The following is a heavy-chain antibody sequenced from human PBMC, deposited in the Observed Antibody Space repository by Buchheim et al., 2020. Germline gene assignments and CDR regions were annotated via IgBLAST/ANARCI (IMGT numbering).Heavy chain of an antibody. D-gene: IGHD6-13*01. Sequence: QVLLVESGGGVVQPGRSLRLSCAASGFTFSNFGMHWVRQAPGKGLEWVAVISYDGSNEYYADSVKGRFTISRDNSESTVYLQMNSLRTEDTAVYYCAKDGWSSSWPSCFDAWGQGTL. CDR2: ISYDGSNE. V-gene: IGHV3-30*18. J-gene: IGHJ5*02. CDR3: AKDGWSSSWPSCFDA. CDR1: GFTFSNFG.